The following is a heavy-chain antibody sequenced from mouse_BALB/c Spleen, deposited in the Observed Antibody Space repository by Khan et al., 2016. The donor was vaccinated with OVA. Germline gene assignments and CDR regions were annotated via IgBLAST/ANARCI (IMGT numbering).Heavy chain of an antibody. J-gene: IGHJ3*01. CDR2: INPSSGYT. CDR3: AREGAYYRSDGWFAY. D-gene: IGHD2-14*01. CDR1: GYTFTSYT. Sequence: QVQLQQSGAELARPGASVKMSCKASGYTFTSYTMHWVKQRPGQGLEWIGSINPSSGYTNYNQKFKDKATLTADNSSSTAYMQLSSLTSEDSAVYYCAREGAYYRSDGWFAYWGQGTLVTVSA. V-gene: IGHV1-4*01.